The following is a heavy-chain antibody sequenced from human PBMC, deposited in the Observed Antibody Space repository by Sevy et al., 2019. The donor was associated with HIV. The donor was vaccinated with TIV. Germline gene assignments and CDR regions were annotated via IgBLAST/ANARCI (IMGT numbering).Heavy chain of an antibody. CDR2: ISPNSGGT. J-gene: IGHJ4*02. Sequence: ASVRVSCKASGYTFTGYNVHWVRQAPGQGLEWMGWISPNSGGTNSAQKFQCRVTMNRDTSISTAYMELSRLRSDDTAVYYCARDSSSSGAVDYWGQGTLVTVSS. CDR3: ARDSSSSGAVDY. D-gene: IGHD6-6*01. CDR1: GYTFTGYN. V-gene: IGHV1-2*02.